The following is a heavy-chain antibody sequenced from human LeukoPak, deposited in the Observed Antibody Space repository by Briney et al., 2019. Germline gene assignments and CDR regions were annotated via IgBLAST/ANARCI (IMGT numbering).Heavy chain of an antibody. V-gene: IGHV3-7*01. J-gene: IGHJ4*02. CDR1: GFTFSSYW. Sequence: QPGGPLRLSCAASGFTFSSYWMSWVRQAPGKGLEWVANIKQDGSEKYYVDSVKGRFTISRDNAKNSLYLQMNSLRAEDTAVYYCARDQGSGYSYGYAYWGQGTLVTVSS. D-gene: IGHD5-18*01. CDR3: ARDQGSGYSYGYAY. CDR2: IKQDGSEK.